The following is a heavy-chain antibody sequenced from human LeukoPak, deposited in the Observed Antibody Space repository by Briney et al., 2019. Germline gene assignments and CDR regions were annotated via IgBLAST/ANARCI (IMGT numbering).Heavy chain of an antibody. V-gene: IGHV1-69*13. D-gene: IGHD1-1*01. CDR3: ARDPRNGGGQY. CDR2: IIPIFGTA. Sequence: ASVKVSCKASGGTFSSYAISWVRQALGQGLEWMGGIIPIFGTANYAQKFQGRVTITADESTSTAYMELSSLRSEDTAVYYCARDPRNGGGQYWGQGTLVTVSS. J-gene: IGHJ4*02. CDR1: GGTFSSYA.